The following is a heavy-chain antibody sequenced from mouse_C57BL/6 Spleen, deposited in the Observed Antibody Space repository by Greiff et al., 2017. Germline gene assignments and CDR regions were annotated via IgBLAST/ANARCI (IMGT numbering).Heavy chain of an antibody. CDR1: GYSFTGYY. D-gene: IGHD1-1*01. CDR2: INPSTGGP. Sequence: EVQLQQSGPELVKPGASVKISCKASGYSFTGYYMNWVKQSPEKSLEWIGEINPSTGGPTYHQKFKAKATLTVDKSSSTAYMQLKSLTSEDSAVYYCATGSSYEDYYAMDYWGQGTSVTVSS. CDR3: ATGSSYEDYYAMDY. V-gene: IGHV1-42*01. J-gene: IGHJ4*01.